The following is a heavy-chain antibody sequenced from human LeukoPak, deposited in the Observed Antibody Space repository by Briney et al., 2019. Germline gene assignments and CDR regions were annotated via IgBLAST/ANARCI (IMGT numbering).Heavy chain of an antibody. V-gene: IGHV1-69*04. CDR1: GGTFSSYA. D-gene: IGHD3-10*01. CDR2: IIPIFGIA. Sequence: SVKVSCKASGGTFSSYAISRVRQAPGQGLEWMGRIIPIFGIANYAQKFQGRVTITADKSTSTAYMELSSLRSEDTAVYYCASFTMVRGVKGYFDYWGQGTLVTVSS. J-gene: IGHJ4*02. CDR3: ASFTMVRGVKGYFDY.